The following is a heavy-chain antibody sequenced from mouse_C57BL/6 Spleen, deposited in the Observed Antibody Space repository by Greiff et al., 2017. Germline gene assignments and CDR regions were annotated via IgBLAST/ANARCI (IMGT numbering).Heavy chain of an antibody. D-gene: IGHD1-1*01. CDR3: AGHITTVVDYYAMDY. CDR2: IWSDGST. Sequence: VKLMESGPGLVAPSQSLSITCTASGFSLTSYGVHWVRQPPGKGLEWLVVIWSDGSTTNNSAHKSRLSISKDNSKSQVILKMNSLQTDDTAMYYCAGHITTVVDYYAMDYWGQGTSVTVSS. V-gene: IGHV2-6-1*01. CDR1: GFSLTSYG. J-gene: IGHJ4*01.